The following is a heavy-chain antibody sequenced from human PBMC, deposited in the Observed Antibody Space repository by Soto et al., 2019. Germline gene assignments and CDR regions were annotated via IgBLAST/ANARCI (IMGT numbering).Heavy chain of an antibody. CDR1: GGSISSYY. V-gene: IGHV4-59*08. CDR3: ARRYSSSFDY. CDR2: IYYSGST. D-gene: IGHD6-13*01. Sequence: PSETLSLTCTVSGGSISSYYWSWIRQPPGKGLEWIGYIYYSGSTNYNPSLKGRVTISMDTSKNQFSLKLSSVTAADTAVYYCARRYSSSFDYWGQGTLVTVSS. J-gene: IGHJ4*02.